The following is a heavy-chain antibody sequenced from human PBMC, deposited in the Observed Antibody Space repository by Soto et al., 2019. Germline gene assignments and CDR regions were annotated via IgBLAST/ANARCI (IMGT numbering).Heavy chain of an antibody. CDR1: GYTFTSYY. CDR3: AKGSLTTVTSPIDY. Sequence: QVRLVQSGAEVKEPGASVKVSCKASGYTFTSYYMHWVRQAPGQGLEWMGIIDPSGDGTTYAQKLQGRVAMTRDTATTTVYMELSSLRSEDTAVYYCAKGSLTTVTSPIDYWGQGTLVTVSS. V-gene: IGHV1-46*03. D-gene: IGHD4-17*01. CDR2: IDPSGDGT. J-gene: IGHJ4*02.